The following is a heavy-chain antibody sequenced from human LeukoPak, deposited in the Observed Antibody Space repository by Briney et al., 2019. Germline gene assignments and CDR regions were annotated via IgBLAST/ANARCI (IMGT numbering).Heavy chain of an antibody. D-gene: IGHD3-3*01. CDR1: GASITNYF. Sequence: SETLSLTCTVSGASITNYFWGWIRQPPGKGLQWIGYVYSGAYYYNPSLVSRLTVSVDTAKNQFSLGLRSVTAVDTAVYYCARLRPRTNYDFSSGYYAFDYWGQGTLVTVSS. CDR3: ARLRPRTNYDFSSGYYAFDY. CDR2: VYSGAY. J-gene: IGHJ4*02. V-gene: IGHV4-4*09.